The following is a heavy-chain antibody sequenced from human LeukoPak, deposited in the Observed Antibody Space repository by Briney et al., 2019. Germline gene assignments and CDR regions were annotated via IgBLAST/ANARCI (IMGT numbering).Heavy chain of an antibody. CDR2: ISGSGGST. J-gene: IGHJ4*02. CDR1: GFTFSNYA. CDR3: AKVDSDYVWGTYRPFDY. D-gene: IGHD3-16*02. Sequence: AGGSLRLSCAASGFTFSNYAMSWVRQAPGKGLEWVSGISGSGGSTYYADSVKGRFTISRDNSKNTLYLQMNSLRAEDTAVYYCAKVDSDYVWGTYRPFDYWGQGTLVTVSP. V-gene: IGHV3-23*01.